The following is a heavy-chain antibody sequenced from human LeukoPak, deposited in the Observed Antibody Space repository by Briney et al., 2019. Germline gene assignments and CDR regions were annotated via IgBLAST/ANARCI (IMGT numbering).Heavy chain of an antibody. CDR1: GGSISSYY. CDR3: ASSFYDSSGYSWRWFDP. D-gene: IGHD3-22*01. CDR2: IYPTGNT. V-gene: IGHV4-4*07. J-gene: IGHJ5*02. Sequence: SETLSLTCTVSGGSISSYYWSWIRQPAGKGLEWIGHIYPTGNTNYNPSLKSRVTMSVDTSKNQFSLRLSSVTAADTAVYYCASSFYDSSGYSWRWFDPRGQGTLVTVSS.